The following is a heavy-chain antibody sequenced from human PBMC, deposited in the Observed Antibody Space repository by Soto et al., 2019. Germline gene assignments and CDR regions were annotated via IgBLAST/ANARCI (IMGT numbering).Heavy chain of an antibody. CDR3: AREGSGYNF. CDR1: GGTFSSFG. V-gene: IGHV1-69*01. J-gene: IGHJ1*01. D-gene: IGHD5-18*01. Sequence: QVQLVQSGAELKKPWSSVTVSCKASGGTFSSFGISWVRQAPGQGLEWMGGIIPVFGRPNYAQRFRGRLTITADESTNTSYMELIDLTSEDTAVYYCAREGSGYNFWGQGTQVTVSS. CDR2: IIPVFGRP.